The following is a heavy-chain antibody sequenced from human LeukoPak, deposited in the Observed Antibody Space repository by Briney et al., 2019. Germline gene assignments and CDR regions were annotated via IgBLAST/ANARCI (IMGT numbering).Heavy chain of an antibody. CDR3: ASRPFLYGFRTYFDN. V-gene: IGHV4-34*01. D-gene: IGHD3-10*01. CDR2: MKQSGTP. J-gene: IGHJ4*02. Sequence: KPSETLSLTCAVYGGSFSAFHWNWIRQSPAEGLEWLGEMKQSGTPRYNPSLQSRVTISVDKSKNQFSLNVRSVTAADTAVYYCASRPFLYGFRTYFDNWAQGTLVTVSS. CDR1: GGSFSAFH.